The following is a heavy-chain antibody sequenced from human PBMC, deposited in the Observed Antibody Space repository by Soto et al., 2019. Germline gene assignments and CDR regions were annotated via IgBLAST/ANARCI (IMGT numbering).Heavy chain of an antibody. CDR3: ARGIKNWNYDGYYFDY. J-gene: IGHJ4*02. Sequence: ASVKVSCKASGGTFSSYAISWVRQAPGQGLEWMGWINPNSGGTNYAQKFQGWVTMTRDTSISTAYMELSRLRSDDTAVYYCARGIKNWNYDGYYFDYWGQGTLVTVSS. CDR2: INPNSGGT. CDR1: GGTFSSYA. D-gene: IGHD1-7*01. V-gene: IGHV1-2*04.